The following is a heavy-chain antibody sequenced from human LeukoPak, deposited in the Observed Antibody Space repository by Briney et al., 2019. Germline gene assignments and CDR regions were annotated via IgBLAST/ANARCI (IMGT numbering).Heavy chain of an antibody. D-gene: IGHD6-13*01. CDR1: GGYISDYY. Sequence: PSETLSLTCTVSGGYISDYYWTWIRQSAGKGLEWIGRVQISENNNYNTSLKSRVTLSLDTSKNQFSLKLTSVTAADTAIYYCARESVAAGTRWFDYWGQGTLVTVSS. CDR3: ARESVAAGTRWFDY. J-gene: IGHJ4*02. CDR2: VQISENN. V-gene: IGHV4-4*07.